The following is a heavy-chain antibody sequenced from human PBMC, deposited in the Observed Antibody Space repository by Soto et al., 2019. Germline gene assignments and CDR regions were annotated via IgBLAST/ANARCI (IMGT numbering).Heavy chain of an antibody. CDR3: ARDSSGLDY. CDR2: IYYSGST. Sequence: QVQLQESGPGLVKPSETLSLTCTISGGSISNYYWSWIRQPPGKGLGWIGYIYYSGSTNYNPSLKRRVTISVDTSKNQFSLKLSSVTAADTAVYYCARDSSGLDYWGQGTLVTVSS. J-gene: IGHJ4*02. CDR1: GGSISNYY. V-gene: IGHV4-59*12. D-gene: IGHD3-22*01.